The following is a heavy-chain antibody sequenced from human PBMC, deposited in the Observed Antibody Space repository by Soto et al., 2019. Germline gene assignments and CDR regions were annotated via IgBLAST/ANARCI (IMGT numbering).Heavy chain of an antibody. CDR3: GKDRYYDSRIIDS. CDR2: LSGSGGFT. CDR1: GFTFNTYA. V-gene: IGHV3-23*01. J-gene: IGHJ4*02. Sequence: GGSLRLSCAASGFTFNTYAMRWVRHAPGKGLEWVASLSGSGGFTEHADSVKGRFSISRDNSKNTLFLQMSGLRVDDTAVYYCGKDRYYDSRIIDSWGSGTLVTVSS. D-gene: IGHD3-22*01.